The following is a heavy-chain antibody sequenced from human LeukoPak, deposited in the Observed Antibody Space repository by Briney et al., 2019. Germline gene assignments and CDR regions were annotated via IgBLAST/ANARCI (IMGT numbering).Heavy chain of an antibody. J-gene: IGHJ4*02. CDR2: IYHSGST. Sequence: SETLSLTCAVSGGYISSSNWWSWVRQPPGKGLEWIGEIYHSGSTNYNPSLKSRVTILVDKSKNQFSLKLTSVTAADTAVYYCARRGLEGPFDYWGQGILVTVSS. D-gene: IGHD3-10*01. CDR1: GGYISSSNW. CDR3: ARRGLEGPFDY. V-gene: IGHV4-4*02.